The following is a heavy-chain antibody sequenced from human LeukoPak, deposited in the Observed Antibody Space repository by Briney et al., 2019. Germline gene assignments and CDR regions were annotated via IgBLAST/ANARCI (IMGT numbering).Heavy chain of an antibody. J-gene: IGHJ4*02. Sequence: PGGSLRLSCVASGITFSSYGMSWVRQAPGKGLEWVSAISGSGGSTYYADSVKGRFTISRDNSKNTLYLHMNSLRAEDTAVYYCAKSRYYGSGSYPGGYFDYWGQGTLVTVSS. CDR3: AKSRYYGSGSYPGGYFDY. V-gene: IGHV3-23*01. D-gene: IGHD3-10*01. CDR2: ISGSGGST. CDR1: GITFSSYG.